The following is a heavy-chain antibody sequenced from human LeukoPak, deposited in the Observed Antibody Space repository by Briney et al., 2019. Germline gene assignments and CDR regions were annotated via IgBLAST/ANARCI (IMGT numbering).Heavy chain of an antibody. D-gene: IGHD3-22*01. V-gene: IGHV3-48*04. Sequence: GGSLRLSCAASGFTFSSYSMNWVRQAPGKGLEWVSYISSSSSTIYYADSVKGRFTISRDNAKNSLYLQMNSLRAEDTAVYYCARVRYYDSSGYSDYWGQGTLVTVSS. J-gene: IGHJ4*02. CDR3: ARVRYYDSSGYSDY. CDR1: GFTFSSYS. CDR2: ISSSSSTI.